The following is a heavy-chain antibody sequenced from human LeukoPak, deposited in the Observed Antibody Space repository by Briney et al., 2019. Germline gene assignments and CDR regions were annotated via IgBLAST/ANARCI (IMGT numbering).Heavy chain of an antibody. CDR1: GGTFSSYA. V-gene: IGHV1-69*13. CDR3: ARARGGSSSWTFDY. Sequence: GASVKVSCKASGGTFSSYAISWVRQAPGQGLEWMGGIIPIFGTANYAQKFQGRVTITADESTSTAYMELSSLRSGDTAVYYCARARGGSSSWTFDYWGQGTLVTVSS. D-gene: IGHD6-13*01. J-gene: IGHJ4*02. CDR2: IIPIFGTA.